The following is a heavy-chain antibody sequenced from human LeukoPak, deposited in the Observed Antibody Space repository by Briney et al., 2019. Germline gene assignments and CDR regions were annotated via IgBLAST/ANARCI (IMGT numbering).Heavy chain of an antibody. CDR3: ARQSNDYSDYTFES. Sequence: PSETLSLTCTVSGGSISGYYWSWIRQAPGKELEWIGYIFYSGNTRYNPSFESRVTISIDTPKNQFSLKLSSVTAADSAVYYCARQSNDYSDYTFESWGQGTLVTVSS. V-gene: IGHV4-59*08. CDR2: IFYSGNT. J-gene: IGHJ4*02. D-gene: IGHD4-11*01. CDR1: GGSISGYY.